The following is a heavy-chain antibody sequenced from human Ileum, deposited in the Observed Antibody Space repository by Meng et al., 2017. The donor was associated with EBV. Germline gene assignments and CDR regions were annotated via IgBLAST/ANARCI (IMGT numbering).Heavy chain of an antibody. Sequence: QSQLQRSGPGLVKPSQTLCLTCTVSGGSISSSNSYWSWIRQPPGKGLEWSGHIYNSGSTYYNPSLKSRITISVDTSKNQFSLKLSSVTAADTAVYYCARGQKGYFDLWGRGTLVTVSS. J-gene: IGHJ2*01. CDR3: ARGQKGYFDL. CDR2: IYNSGST. CDR1: GGSISSSNSY. V-gene: IGHV4-30-4*01.